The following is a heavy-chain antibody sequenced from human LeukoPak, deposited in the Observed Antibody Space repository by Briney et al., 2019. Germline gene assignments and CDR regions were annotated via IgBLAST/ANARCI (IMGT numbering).Heavy chain of an antibody. V-gene: IGHV6-1*01. CDR1: GDSVSTNSAA. CDR3: AREDATKRFDY. CDR2: TFYRSKWNN. Sequence: SQTLSLTCAISGDSVSTNSAAWTWIRQSPSRGLEWLGRTFYRSKWNNDYASSVKGRISISPDTSKNQFSLQLNSVTPEDTAVYYCAREDATKRFDYWGPGTLVTVSS. J-gene: IGHJ4*02. D-gene: IGHD2-8*01.